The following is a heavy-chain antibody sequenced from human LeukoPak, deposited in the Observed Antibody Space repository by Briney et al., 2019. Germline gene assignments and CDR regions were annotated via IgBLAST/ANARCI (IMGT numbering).Heavy chain of an antibody. V-gene: IGHV3-21*01. CDR3: ARDDDWNYEDY. CDR1: GFTFSSYS. CDR2: ISSSSSYI. J-gene: IGHJ4*02. Sequence: GGSLRLSCAASGFTFSSYSMNWVRQAPGKGLEWVSSISSSSSYIYYADSVKGRFTISRDNAKKSLYLQMNSLRAEDTAVYYCARDDDWNYEDYWGQGTLVTVSS. D-gene: IGHD1-7*01.